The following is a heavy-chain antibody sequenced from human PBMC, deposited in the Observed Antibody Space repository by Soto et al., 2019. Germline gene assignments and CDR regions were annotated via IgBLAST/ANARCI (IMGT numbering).Heavy chain of an antibody. V-gene: IGHV3-30*03. CDR2: ISDDDFSK. J-gene: IGHJ4*02. Sequence: GRSLRLSRAASGFTFSNYGKHLVRQAPGKWLEWVAVISDDDFSKYYADSVQGRFSISRDNSESAVFLQMNSLRPDDTDLYFCARAYYFGSGTSYTLYYWGQGT. D-gene: IGHD3-10*01. CDR3: ARAYYFGSGTSYTLYY. CDR1: GFTFSNYG.